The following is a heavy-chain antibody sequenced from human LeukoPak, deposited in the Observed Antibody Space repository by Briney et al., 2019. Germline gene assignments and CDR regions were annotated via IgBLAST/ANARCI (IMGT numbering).Heavy chain of an antibody. D-gene: IGHD3-22*01. Sequence: SVKVSCKASGGTFSSYAISWVRQAPGQGLEWMGGIIPIFGTANYAQKFQGRVTITTDESTSTAYMELSSLRSEDTAVYYCARALYLDYYDSSGFDYWGQGTLVTVSS. CDR2: IIPIFGTA. V-gene: IGHV1-69*05. CDR1: GGTFSSYA. J-gene: IGHJ4*02. CDR3: ARALYLDYYDSSGFDY.